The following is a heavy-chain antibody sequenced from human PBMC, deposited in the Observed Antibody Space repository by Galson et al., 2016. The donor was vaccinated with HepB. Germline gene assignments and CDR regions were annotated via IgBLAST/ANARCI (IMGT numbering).Heavy chain of an antibody. V-gene: IGHV4-34*08. Sequence: LRLSCAASGFTFSDTSMNWVRQSPVRGLEWIGEINHSGRTNYNYEPSIESRVTISRDTSKNQVSLTLQSVTAADTAIYYCATTVVPASKSSTGWYASFDSWAQGTLVTVSS. CDR1: GFTFSDTS. CDR3: ATTVVPASKSSTGWYASFDS. CDR2: INHSGRT. D-gene: IGHD6-19*01. J-gene: IGHJ4*02.